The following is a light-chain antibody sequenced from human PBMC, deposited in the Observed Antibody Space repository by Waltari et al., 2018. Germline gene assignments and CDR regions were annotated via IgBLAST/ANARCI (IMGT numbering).Light chain of an antibody. J-gene: IGLJ2*01. Sequence: QSALTQPPSASGSPGQSVTIPCPGTRRDVGAHHYGLWYQQHPGKAPKLMISEVSKRPSGVPDRFSGSKSGNTASLTVSGLQSEDEADYYCSSYGGSNTVVFGGGTKLTVL. V-gene: IGLV2-8*01. CDR1: RRDVGAHHY. CDR2: EVS. CDR3: SSYGGSNTVV.